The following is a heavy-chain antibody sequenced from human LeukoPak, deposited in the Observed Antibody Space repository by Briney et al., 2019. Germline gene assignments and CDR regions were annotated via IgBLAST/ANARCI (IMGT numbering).Heavy chain of an antibody. J-gene: IGHJ4*02. CDR2: IYTSGST. CDR1: GGSISSYY. D-gene: IGHD5-12*01. Sequence: SETLSLTCTVSGGSISSYYWSWIRQPPGKGLEWIGYIYTSGSTNYNPSLKSRVTISVDTSKNQFSLKLSSVTAADTAVYYCARARGYDGVADYWGQGTLVTVSS. CDR3: ARARGYDGVADY. V-gene: IGHV4-4*09.